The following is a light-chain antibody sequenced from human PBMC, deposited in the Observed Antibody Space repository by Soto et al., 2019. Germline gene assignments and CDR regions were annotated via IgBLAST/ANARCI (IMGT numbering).Light chain of an antibody. CDR3: QQSYSTPQT. CDR2: DAS. Sequence: DIQMTQSPSTLSASVGDRVTITCRASQSISSWLAWYQQKPGKAPKLLIYDASSLESGVPSRFSGSGSGTHFTLTISSLQPEDYATYYCQQSYSTPQTFGQGTKVDIK. CDR1: QSISSW. J-gene: IGKJ1*01. V-gene: IGKV1-5*01.